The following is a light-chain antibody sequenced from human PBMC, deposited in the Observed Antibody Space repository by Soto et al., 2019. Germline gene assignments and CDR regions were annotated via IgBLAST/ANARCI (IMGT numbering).Light chain of an antibody. CDR3: QQCSSAPPYT. V-gene: IGKV1-39*01. CDR2: AAS. J-gene: IGKJ2*01. Sequence: DILMTQSPSSLSASVGDTVTIACRASQSISTYLNWYQQKPGKAPRLLIYAASALQTGVPSRFSGSGSGTDFTLTISSLQPKDFATYYCQQCSSAPPYTFGQGTKLEMK. CDR1: QSISTY.